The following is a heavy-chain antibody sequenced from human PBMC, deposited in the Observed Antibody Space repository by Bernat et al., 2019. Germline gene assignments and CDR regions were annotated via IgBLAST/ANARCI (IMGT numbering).Heavy chain of an antibody. CDR2: IKSKTDGGTT. Sequence: EVQLVESGGDLVKPGESLRLSCATSAFIFTDAWMNWVRQAPGKGLEWVGRIKSKTDGGTTEYAAPVKGRITSSREDSKNTVYLQMNSLKIEDTAIYYCNTDRITTFGRFWGQGTLVTVSS. D-gene: IGHD3-3*01. V-gene: IGHV3-15*07. J-gene: IGHJ4*02. CDR3: NTDRITTFGRF. CDR1: AFIFTDAW.